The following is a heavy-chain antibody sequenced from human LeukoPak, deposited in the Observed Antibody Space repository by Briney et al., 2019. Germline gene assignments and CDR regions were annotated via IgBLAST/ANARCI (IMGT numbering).Heavy chain of an antibody. CDR1: GFTVSSNY. J-gene: IGHJ6*03. D-gene: IGHD1-14*01. CDR3: ARDLAGFQEPRYYYYMDV. Sequence: GGSLRLSCAASGFTVSSNYMSWVRQAPGKGLEWVSLIYSDDRAFYADPVKGRFTISRNNSKNTLFLQMSSLKPEDTAIYYCARDLAGFQEPRYYYYMDVWGKGTTVTVSS. CDR2: IYSDDRA. V-gene: IGHV3-66*02.